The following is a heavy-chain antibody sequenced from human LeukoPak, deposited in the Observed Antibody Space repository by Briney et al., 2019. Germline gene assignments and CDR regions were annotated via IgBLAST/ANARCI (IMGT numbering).Heavy chain of an antibody. Sequence: GASVKLSCKASGYTFTSYDINWVRQATGHGLEWMGWMNPNSGNTGYAQKFQGRVTMTRNTSISTAYMELSSLRSEDTAVYYCAGRVYGDYSEDYWGQGTLVTVSS. J-gene: IGHJ4*02. V-gene: IGHV1-8*01. CDR1: GYTFTSYD. CDR3: AGRVYGDYSEDY. CDR2: MNPNSGNT. D-gene: IGHD4-17*01.